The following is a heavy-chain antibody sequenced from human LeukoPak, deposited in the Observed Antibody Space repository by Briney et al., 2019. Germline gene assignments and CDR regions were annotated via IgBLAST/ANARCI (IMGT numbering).Heavy chain of an antibody. CDR1: GYTFTGYY. V-gene: IGHV1-2*02. D-gene: IGHD3-10*02. Sequence: ASVKVSCKASGYTFTGYYIHWVRQAPGQGLEWMGWMNPNSGDTNFAQKFQGRVTMTGDTSISTAYMELNSLRSDDTAVYYCARGGLLRSGFDYWGQGTLVTVSS. CDR3: ARGGLLRSGFDY. CDR2: MNPNSGDT. J-gene: IGHJ4*02.